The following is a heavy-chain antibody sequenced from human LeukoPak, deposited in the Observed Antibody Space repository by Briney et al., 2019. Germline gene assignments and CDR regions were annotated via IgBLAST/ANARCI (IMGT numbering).Heavy chain of an antibody. CDR2: ISGSGGST. CDR1: GFTFSSYA. D-gene: IGHD3-22*01. Sequence: GGSLRLSCAASGFTFSSYAMSWVRQAPGKGLEWVSAISGSGGSTYYADSVKGRFTISRDNSKNTLYLQMNSLRAEDTAVYYCAKVNYYDSSGYYWGFDPWGRGTLVTVSS. V-gene: IGHV3-23*01. J-gene: IGHJ5*02. CDR3: AKVNYYDSSGYYWGFDP.